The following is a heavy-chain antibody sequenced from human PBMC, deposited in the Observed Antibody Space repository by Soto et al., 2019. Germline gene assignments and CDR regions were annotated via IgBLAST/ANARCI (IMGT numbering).Heavy chain of an antibody. J-gene: IGHJ4*02. CDR3: ARGPRGSGWYGDY. D-gene: IGHD6-19*01. Sequence: SETLSLTCSVSGGSISNYYWSWIRQPPGKGLEWIGYIFSSGSTNYNPSLTSRVTISVDTSKNQFSLKLSSVTAADTAVYYCARGPRGSGWYGDYWGQGTLVTVSS. V-gene: IGHV4-59*01. CDR2: IFSSGST. CDR1: GGSISNYY.